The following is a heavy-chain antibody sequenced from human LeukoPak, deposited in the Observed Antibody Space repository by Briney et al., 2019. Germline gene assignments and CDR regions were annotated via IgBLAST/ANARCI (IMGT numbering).Heavy chain of an antibody. J-gene: IGHJ4*02. CDR3: ARGIGYCSGGSCYFFDY. CDR1: GGSISSSSYY. CDR2: IYYSGST. Sequence: SETLSLTCTVSGGSISSSSYYWGWIRQPPGKGLEWIGSIYYSGSTYYNPSLKSRVTMSVDTSKNQFSLKLSSVTAADTAVYYCARGIGYCSGGSCYFFDYWGQGTLVTVSS. D-gene: IGHD2-15*01. V-gene: IGHV4-39*07.